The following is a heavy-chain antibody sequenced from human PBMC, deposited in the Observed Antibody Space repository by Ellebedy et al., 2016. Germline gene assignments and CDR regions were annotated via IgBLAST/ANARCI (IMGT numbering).Heavy chain of an antibody. CDR3: ARGGIVVVPAATAPMYNWFDP. CDR1: GYTFTGYY. V-gene: IGHV1-2*02. J-gene: IGHJ5*02. CDR2: INPNSGGT. Sequence: ASVKVSXXASGYTFTGYYMHWVRQAPGQGLEWMGWINPNSGGTNYAQKFQGRVTMTRDTSISTAYMELSRLRSDDTAVYYCARGGIVVVPAATAPMYNWFDPWGQGTLVTVSS. D-gene: IGHD2-2*01.